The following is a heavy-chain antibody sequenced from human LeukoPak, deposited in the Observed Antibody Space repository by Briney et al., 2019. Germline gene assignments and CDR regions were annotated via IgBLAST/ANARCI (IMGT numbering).Heavy chain of an antibody. J-gene: IGHJ4*02. CDR3: ARGPELERFDY. Sequence: SVKVSFKASGGTFSSYAISWVRQAPGQGLEWMGGIIPIFGTANYAQKFQGRVTITTGESTSTAYMELSSLRSEDTAVYYCARGPELERFDYWGQGTLGTVSS. CDR1: GGTFSSYA. V-gene: IGHV1-69*05. D-gene: IGHD1-1*01. CDR2: IIPIFGTA.